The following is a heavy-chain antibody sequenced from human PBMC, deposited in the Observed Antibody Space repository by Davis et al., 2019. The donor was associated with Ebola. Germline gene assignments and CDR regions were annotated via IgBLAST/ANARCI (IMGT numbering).Heavy chain of an antibody. V-gene: IGHV3-30*03. CDR2: ILYDGINK. CDR1: GFTLTSYG. Sequence: GESLKISCAASGFTLTSYGMHWVRQAPGRGLEWVGVILYDGINKDYADAVRGRFIISRDKSNNTLYLEMSSLRVDDTAVYYCATTQWLREFDNWGQGTLVTVSS. D-gene: IGHD6-19*01. J-gene: IGHJ4*02. CDR3: ATTQWLREFDN.